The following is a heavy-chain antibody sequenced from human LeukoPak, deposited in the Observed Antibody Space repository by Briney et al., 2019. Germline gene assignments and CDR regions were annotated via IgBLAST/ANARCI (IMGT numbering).Heavy chain of an antibody. CDR1: GDSISSSNYY. CDR2: IYYSGST. V-gene: IGHV4-39*01. D-gene: IGHD7-27*01. CDR3: ARRKVSWGCFDF. Sequence: SETLSLTCTVSGDSISSSNYYWGWIRQPPGKGLEWIGSIYYSGSTYYNPSLKSRVTISVDTSKNQFSLKLTSVTAADTAIYYCARRKVSWGCFDFWDRGTLVTVSS. J-gene: IGHJ4*02.